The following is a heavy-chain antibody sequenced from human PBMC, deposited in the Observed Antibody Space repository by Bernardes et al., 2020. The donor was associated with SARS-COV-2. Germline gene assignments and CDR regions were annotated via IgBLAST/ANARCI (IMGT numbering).Heavy chain of an antibody. D-gene: IGHD5-18*01. J-gene: IGHJ5*01. V-gene: IGHV1-8*01. Sequence: ASVKVSCKASGYTFTSYDINWVRQATGQGLEWVGFMSLNSGNTGYAQKFRGRVTMTRNTSISTAYLELSSLRSDDTAIYYCATETRDSERGYSYGYDSWGQGTLVTVSS. CDR3: ATETRDSERGYSYGYDS. CDR1: GYTFTSYD. CDR2: MSLNSGNT.